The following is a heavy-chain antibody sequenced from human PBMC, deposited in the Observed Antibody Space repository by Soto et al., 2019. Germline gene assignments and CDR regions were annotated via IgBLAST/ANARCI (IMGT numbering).Heavy chain of an antibody. CDR2: ISLNGRNT. D-gene: IGHD3-22*01. CDR3: ARVVVVIPPGYYYAMDV. Sequence: GGSLRLSCAASGFTFSTYALTWVRQAPGKGLEWVSAISLNGRNTYYIDSVKGRFTISRDNGKNSLFLQMNSLRDEDTAVYYCARVVVVIPPGYYYAMDVWGQGTTVTVSS. CDR1: GFTFSTYA. J-gene: IGHJ6*02. V-gene: IGHV3-23*01.